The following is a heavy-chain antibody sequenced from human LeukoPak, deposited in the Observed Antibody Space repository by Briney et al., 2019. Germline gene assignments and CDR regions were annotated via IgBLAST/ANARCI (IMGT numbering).Heavy chain of an antibody. CDR3: ARLPLYSSGWYFYYYYMDV. Sequence: GGSLRLSCAASGFTFSSYSMNWVRQAPGKGLEWVSSISSSSSYIYYADSVKGRFTISRDNAKNSLYPQMNSLRAEDTAVYYCARLPLYSSGWYFYYYYMDVWGKGTTVTVSS. CDR1: GFTFSSYS. V-gene: IGHV3-21*01. D-gene: IGHD6-19*01. CDR2: ISSSSSYI. J-gene: IGHJ6*03.